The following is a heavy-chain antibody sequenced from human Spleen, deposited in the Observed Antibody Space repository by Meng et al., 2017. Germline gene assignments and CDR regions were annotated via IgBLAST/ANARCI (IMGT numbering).Heavy chain of an antibody. CDR1: GGSISSYY. J-gene: IGHJ3*02. Sequence: SETLSLTCTVSGGSISSYYWSWIRQPPGKGLEWIGYIYYSGSTNYNPSLKSRVTISGDTSKNQFSLKLSSVTAADTAVYYCARDLAHSGYDRFLPPHEVPVALDTVYNAFDIWGQGTMVTVSS. CDR3: ARDLAHSGYDRFLPPHEVPVALDTVYNAFDI. D-gene: IGHD5-12*01. CDR2: IYYSGST. V-gene: IGHV4-59*01.